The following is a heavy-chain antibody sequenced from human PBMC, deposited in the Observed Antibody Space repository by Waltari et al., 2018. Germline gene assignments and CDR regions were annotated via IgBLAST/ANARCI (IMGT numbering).Heavy chain of an antibody. CDR1: GFSLSTSGVG. D-gene: IGHD6-6*01. CDR2: IYWKDDK. Sequence: QITLKESGPTLVKPPQTLTLTCTFSGFSLSTSGVGVGWIRQPPGKALELLALIYWKDDKRYSPSLKSRLTITKDTSKNQVVLTMTNMDPVDTATYYCARAYSSSPTFDYWGQGTLVTVSS. V-gene: IGHV2-5*01. CDR3: ARAYSSSPTFDY. J-gene: IGHJ4*02.